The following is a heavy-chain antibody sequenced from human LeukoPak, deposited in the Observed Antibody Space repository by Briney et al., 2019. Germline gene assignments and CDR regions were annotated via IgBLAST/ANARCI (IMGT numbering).Heavy chain of an antibody. Sequence: SETLSLTCTVSGGSISSYYWSWIRQPPGKGLEWIGYIYYSGSTNYNPSLKSRVTIPVDTSKNQFSLKLSSVTAADTAVYYCARHSSGSYGPPYYFDYWGQGTLVTVSS. CDR2: IYYSGST. CDR3: ARHSSGSYGPPYYFDY. V-gene: IGHV4-59*08. CDR1: GGSISSYY. D-gene: IGHD1-26*01. J-gene: IGHJ4*02.